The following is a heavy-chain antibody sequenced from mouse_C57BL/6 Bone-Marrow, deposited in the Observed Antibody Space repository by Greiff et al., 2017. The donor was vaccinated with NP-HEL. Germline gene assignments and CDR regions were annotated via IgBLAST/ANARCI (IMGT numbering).Heavy chain of an antibody. CDR2: IDPENGDT. V-gene: IGHV14-4*01. CDR1: GFNIKDDY. CDR3: TKLLNHY. Sequence: DVQLQESGAELVRPGASVKLSCTASGFNIKDDYMHWVKQRPEQGLEWIGWIDPENGDTEYASKFQGKATITADTSSNTAYLQLSSLTSEDTAVYYCTKLLNHYWGQGTTLTVSS. J-gene: IGHJ2*01. D-gene: IGHD2-1*01.